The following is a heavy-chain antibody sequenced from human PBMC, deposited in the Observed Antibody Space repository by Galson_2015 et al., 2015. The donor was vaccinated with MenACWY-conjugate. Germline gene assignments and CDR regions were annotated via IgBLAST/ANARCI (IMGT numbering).Heavy chain of an antibody. V-gene: IGHV5-51*01. CDR1: GYSFTNYW. CDR3: ARHPPGGRGMDV. D-gene: IGHD1-26*01. J-gene: IGHJ6*02. Sequence: QSGAEVKKPGESLQISCKGSGYSFTNYWIAWVRQMPGKGLEWVGLINPADSNIRYSPSFQGQVTISADESISTAHLQWSSLKASDTAMYYCARHPPGGRGMDVWGQGTRVTVSS. CDR2: INPADSNI.